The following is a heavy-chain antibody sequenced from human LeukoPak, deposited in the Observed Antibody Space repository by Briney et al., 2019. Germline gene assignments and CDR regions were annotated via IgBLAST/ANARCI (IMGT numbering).Heavy chain of an antibody. D-gene: IGHD1-26*01. CDR2: INPNSGGT. CDR3: ARPEMGATISDAFDI. Sequence: GASVKVSCKASGYTFTGYYMHWVRQAPGQGLEWMGWINPNSGGTNYAQKFQGRVTMTRDTSISTAYMELSRLRSDDTAVYYCARPEMGATISDAFDIWGQGTMVTVSS. V-gene: IGHV1-2*02. J-gene: IGHJ3*02. CDR1: GYTFTGYY.